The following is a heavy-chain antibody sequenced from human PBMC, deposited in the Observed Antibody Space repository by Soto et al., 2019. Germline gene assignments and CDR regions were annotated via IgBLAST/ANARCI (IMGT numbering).Heavy chain of an antibody. V-gene: IGHV5-51*01. D-gene: IGHD6-6*01. CDR3: ARTRSFTLGFYYDGMDV. J-gene: IGHJ6*02. CDR1: GYSFASYW. CDR2: IYPGDSDT. Sequence: XDSLTISRQGAGYSFASYWIGLVRQMPGKDLEWMGIIYPGDSDTRYSPSFQGQVTISADKSLRTAYLQWTSLKASDTALYYCARTRSFTLGFYYDGMDVWGQGTPVTVSS.